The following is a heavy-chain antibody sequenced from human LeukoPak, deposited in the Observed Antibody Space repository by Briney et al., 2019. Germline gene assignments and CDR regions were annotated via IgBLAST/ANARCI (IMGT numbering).Heavy chain of an antibody. CDR1: GYSFTTYW. CDR2: IYPGDSDT. D-gene: IGHD3-22*01. J-gene: IGHJ4*02. CDR3: ATRYNYYDSSGYYYFDY. Sequence: GESLKISCQGSGYSFTTYWIGWVRQMPGKGLEWMGIIYPGDSDTRYSPSFQGQVTISADKSISTAYLQWSSLKASDTAMYYCATRYNYYDSSGYYYFDYWGQGTLVTVSS. V-gene: IGHV5-51*01.